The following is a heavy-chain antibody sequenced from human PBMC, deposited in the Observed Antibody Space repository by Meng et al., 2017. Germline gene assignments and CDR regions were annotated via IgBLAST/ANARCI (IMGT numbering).Heavy chain of an antibody. CDR2: IYSGGST. D-gene: IGHD1-26*01. V-gene: IGHV3-53*02. CDR3: ARGGSYYSY. J-gene: IGHJ4*02. Sequence: GRVVETGEGLIRPGGSLGLSCAASGFTVSSNYMSWVRQAPGKGLEWVSVIYSGGSTYYADSVKGRFTISRDNSKNTLYLQMNSLRAEDTAVYYCARGGSYYSYWGQGTLVTVSS. CDR1: GFTVSSNY.